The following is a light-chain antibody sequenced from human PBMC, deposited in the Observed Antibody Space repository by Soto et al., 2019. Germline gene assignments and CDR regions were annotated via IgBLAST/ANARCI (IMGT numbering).Light chain of an antibody. CDR3: QQSYRTPRT. J-gene: IGKJ1*01. V-gene: IGKV1-39*01. CDR1: QSISSS. CDR2: AAS. Sequence: DIQMTQSPSSLSASVGDSVTITCRASQSISSSLNWYQQKPGEAPKLLIYAASTLQSGVPSSFSGSGSGTDFTLSISSLQPEPFATYYCQQSYRTPRTFGQGTKVEIK.